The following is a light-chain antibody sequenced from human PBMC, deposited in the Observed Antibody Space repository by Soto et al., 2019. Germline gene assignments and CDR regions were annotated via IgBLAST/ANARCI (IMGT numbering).Light chain of an antibody. Sequence: EIALTQSPGTLSLSPGERATLSCRASQSVSISYLAWYQQKPGQASRLLIYGASSRATGIPDRCSGSGAGTDFPVTSSRRETKDFAVYYGQQSDTFGPGTKVDIK. CDR1: QSVSISY. V-gene: IGKV3-20*01. J-gene: IGKJ3*01. CDR3: QQSDT. CDR2: GAS.